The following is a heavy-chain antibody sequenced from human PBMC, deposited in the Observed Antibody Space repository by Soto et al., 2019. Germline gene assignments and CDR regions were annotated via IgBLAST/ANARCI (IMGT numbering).Heavy chain of an antibody. CDR2: INDSGNI. CDR3: ARGLILWFGELARRGGYYYYMDV. CDR1: GGSFSGYQ. V-gene: IGHV4-34*01. D-gene: IGHD3-10*01. J-gene: IGHJ6*03. Sequence: QVQLQQWGAGLLKPSETLSLTCAVYGGSFSGYQWTWIRQTPGKGLEWIGEINDSGNINYNPSLKSRVTIFVDTAKKQFSLKLSSVTAADPAVYYCARGLILWFGELARRGGYYYYMDVWGKGTSVTVSS.